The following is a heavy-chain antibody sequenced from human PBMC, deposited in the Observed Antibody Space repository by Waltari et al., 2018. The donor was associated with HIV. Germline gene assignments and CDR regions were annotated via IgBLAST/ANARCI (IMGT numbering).Heavy chain of an antibody. V-gene: IGHV3-48*01. J-gene: IGHJ6*02. CDR1: GFTFSSFS. Sequence: EVQLVESGGGLVQPGGSLRLSCAPSGFTFSSFSMNWVRQAPGKGLEFISYISGSSSTIYYADSVKGRFTISRDNARNSLYLQMNSLRAEDTAVYYCARDGWLRSVYGMDVWGQGTTVTVS. D-gene: IGHD5-12*01. CDR2: ISGSSSTI. CDR3: ARDGWLRSVYGMDV.